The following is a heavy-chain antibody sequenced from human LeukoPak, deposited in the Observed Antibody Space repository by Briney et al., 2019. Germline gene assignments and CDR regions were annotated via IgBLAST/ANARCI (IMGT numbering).Heavy chain of an antibody. CDR3: THPDGRRMEVVPAADDAFDI. CDR1: GFTFDDYA. J-gene: IGHJ3*02. V-gene: IGHV3-9*01. D-gene: IGHD2-2*01. CDR2: ISWNSGSI. Sequence: GGSLRLSCAASGFTFDDYAMHWVRQAPGKGLEWVSGISWNSGSIGYADSVKGRFTISRDNAKNSLYLQMNSLRAEDTALYYCTHPDGRRMEVVPAADDAFDIWGQGTMVTVSS.